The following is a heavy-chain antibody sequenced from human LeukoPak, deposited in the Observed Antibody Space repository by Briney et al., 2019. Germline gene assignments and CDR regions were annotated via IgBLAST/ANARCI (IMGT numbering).Heavy chain of an antibody. J-gene: IGHJ4*02. D-gene: IGHD3-16*01. Sequence: GGSLRLSCAASGFSFSTTWMHWVRQAPGKGLEWVALIYSDSSRTTDADSVKGQFTISRDNAKNTVYLQMSSLRVEDTAVYFCTKDAGYASDYWGQGILVRVSS. CDR1: GFSFSTTW. V-gene: IGHV3-74*01. CDR3: TKDAGYASDY. CDR2: IYSDSSRT.